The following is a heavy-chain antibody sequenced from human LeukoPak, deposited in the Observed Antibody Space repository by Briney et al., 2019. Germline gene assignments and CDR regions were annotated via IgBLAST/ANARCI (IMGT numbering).Heavy chain of an antibody. V-gene: IGHV3-53*01. CDR1: GFTVSSSY. CDR3: ARDSEYSSSFAFDI. D-gene: IGHD6-13*01. Sequence: PGGSLRLSCAASGFTVSSSYMSWVRQAPGKGLEWVSLIYSGGSTYYAASVKGRFTISRDNSKNSLYLQMNSLRAEDTAVYYCARDSEYSSSFAFDIWGQGTMVTVSS. CDR2: IYSGGST. J-gene: IGHJ3*02.